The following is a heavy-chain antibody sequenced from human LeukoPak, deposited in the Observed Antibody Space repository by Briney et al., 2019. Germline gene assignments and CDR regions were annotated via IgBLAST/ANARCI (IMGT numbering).Heavy chain of an antibody. V-gene: IGHV3-30*18. CDR2: ISYDGSNK. J-gene: IGHJ4*02. CDR1: GFTFSSYG. CDR3: AKGDDYGDYGSDY. D-gene: IGHD4-17*01. Sequence: GGSLRLSCAASGFTFSSYGMHWVRQAPGKGLEWVAVISYDGSNKYYADSVKGRFTISRDNSKNTLYLQMNSLRAEDTAAYYCAKGDDYGDYGSDYWGQGTLVTVSS.